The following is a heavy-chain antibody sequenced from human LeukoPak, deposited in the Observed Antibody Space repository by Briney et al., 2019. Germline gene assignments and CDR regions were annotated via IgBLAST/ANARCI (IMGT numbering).Heavy chain of an antibody. J-gene: IGHJ4*02. CDR3: AVPETGYGYSSGWYDY. V-gene: IGHV1-69*04. CDR1: GYTFTSYD. CDR2: IIPILGIA. Sequence: SVKVSCKASGYTFTSYDINWVRQATGQGLEWMGRIIPILGIANYAQKFQGRVTITADKSTSTAYMELSSLRSEDTAVYYCAVPETGYGYSSGWYDYWGQGTLVTVSS. D-gene: IGHD6-19*01.